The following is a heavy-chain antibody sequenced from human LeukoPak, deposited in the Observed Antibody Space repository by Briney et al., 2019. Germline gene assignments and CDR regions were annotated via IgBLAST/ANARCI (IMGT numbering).Heavy chain of an antibody. J-gene: IGHJ4*02. CDR1: GGSFSGYY. CDR2: INHSGST. CDR3: ASSGSYSSFDY. Sequence: SSETLSLTCAVYGGSFSGYYWSWIRQPPGKGLEWIGEINHSGSTNYNPSLKSRVTISVDTSKNQFSLKLSSVTAADTAVYYCASSGSYSSFDYWGQGTLVTVSS. D-gene: IGHD1-26*01. V-gene: IGHV4-34*01.